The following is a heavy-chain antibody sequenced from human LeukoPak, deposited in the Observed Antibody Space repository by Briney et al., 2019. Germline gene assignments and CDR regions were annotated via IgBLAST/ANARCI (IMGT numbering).Heavy chain of an antibody. J-gene: IGHJ3*02. D-gene: IGHD2-21*01. CDR1: GGSITNYS. Sequence: SETLSLTCTVPGGSITNYSWSWVRQPPGKGLEWVGHIYYSGNTNYNPPLKSRVSISVDTSKNQFSLNLSSVTAADTAVYYCARAYDQDTFDIWGQGTMVTVSS. CDR3: ARAYDQDTFDI. CDR2: IYYSGNT. V-gene: IGHV4-59*01.